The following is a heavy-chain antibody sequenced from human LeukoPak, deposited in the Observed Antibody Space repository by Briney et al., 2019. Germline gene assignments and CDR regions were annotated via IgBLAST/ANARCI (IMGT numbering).Heavy chain of an antibody. CDR1: GGSISSYY. J-gene: IGHJ5*02. CDR2: IYYSGST. CDR3: TRGSRYCSSGSCYGWFDP. V-gene: IGHV4-59*01. D-gene: IGHD2-15*01. Sequence: SETLSLTCTVSGGSISSYYWSWIRQPPGKGLEWIGYIYYSGSTNYNPSLKSRVTISVDTSKNQFSLKLNSVTAADTAIYYCTRGSRYCSSGSCYGWFDPWGQGTLVTVSS.